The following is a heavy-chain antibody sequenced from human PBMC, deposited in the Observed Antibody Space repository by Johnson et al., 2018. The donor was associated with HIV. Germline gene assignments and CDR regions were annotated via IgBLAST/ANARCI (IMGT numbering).Heavy chain of an antibody. CDR1: GFTFSDYY. J-gene: IGHJ3*02. CDR3: ARDHIRGYDSPNDAFDI. V-gene: IGHV3-11*04. CDR2: ISSSGSTI. D-gene: IGHD3-22*01. Sequence: QVQLVESGGGLAKPAWSPRLSCGASGFTFSDYYMSWIRQAPGKGLEWVSYISSSGSTIYYADSVKGRFTISRDNAKNSLYLQMNSLRAEDTAVYYCARDHIRGYDSPNDAFDIWGQGTMVTVSS.